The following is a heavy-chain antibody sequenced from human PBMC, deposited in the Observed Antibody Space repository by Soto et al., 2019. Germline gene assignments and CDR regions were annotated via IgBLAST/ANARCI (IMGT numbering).Heavy chain of an antibody. Sequence: PGESLKISCKGSGYNFGRNWIGWVRQMPGKGLEWMGIIYPGDPDTRYSPSFQGQVTISADKSINTAYLHWSSLKASDTAIYYCARPFGDTAMVIDYWGQGTQVTVSS. J-gene: IGHJ4*02. CDR2: IYPGDPDT. CDR1: GYNFGRNW. CDR3: ARPFGDTAMVIDY. D-gene: IGHD5-18*01. V-gene: IGHV5-51*01.